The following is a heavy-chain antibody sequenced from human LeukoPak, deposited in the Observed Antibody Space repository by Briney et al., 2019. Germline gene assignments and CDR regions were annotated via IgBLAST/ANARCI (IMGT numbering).Heavy chain of an antibody. J-gene: IGHJ4*02. CDR2: ISGSGGST. CDR1: GFTFSSYA. V-gene: IGHV3-23*01. Sequence: GGSLRLSCAASGFTFSSYAMSWVRQAPGKGLEWVSAISGSGGSTYYADSVKGRFTISRDNSKNTLYLQMNSLRAEDTAAYYCAKDLRLGRSPFDYWGQGTLVTVSS. CDR3: AKDLRLGRSPFDY. D-gene: IGHD3-16*01.